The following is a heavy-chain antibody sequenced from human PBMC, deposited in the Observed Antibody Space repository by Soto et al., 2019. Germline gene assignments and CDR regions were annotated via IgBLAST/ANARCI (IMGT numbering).Heavy chain of an antibody. V-gene: IGHV4-34*01. CDR2: INHSGVT. J-gene: IGHJ6*02. D-gene: IGHD6-19*01. Sequence: SETLSLTCAVHGGSFSGYYWDWIRQPPGKGLEWIGEINHSGVTNYEPSLKRRVTISVDTSKNQFSLQLKSVTAADTALCYCARFSGSYYYAMDVWGQGSTVTVSS. CDR3: ARFSGSYYYAMDV. CDR1: GGSFSGYY.